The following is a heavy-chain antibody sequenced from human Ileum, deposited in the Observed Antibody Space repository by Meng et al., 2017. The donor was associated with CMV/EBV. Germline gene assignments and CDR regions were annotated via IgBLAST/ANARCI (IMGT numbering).Heavy chain of an antibody. CDR2: VKSGGTI. V-gene: IGHV3-15*01. CDR1: GFTLRNDW. J-gene: IGHJ4*02. Sequence: EVRLVGSGGGLVKPGGSPRIFWGGSGFTLRNDWMSWVRQVPGKGLEWVGRVKSGGTIDYAAPVKDRFTISRDDAKNTMYLQINSLKTEDTARYYCLYSGNEWCYGYWGQGTLVTVSS. CDR3: LYSGNEWCYGY. D-gene: IGHD5-12*01.